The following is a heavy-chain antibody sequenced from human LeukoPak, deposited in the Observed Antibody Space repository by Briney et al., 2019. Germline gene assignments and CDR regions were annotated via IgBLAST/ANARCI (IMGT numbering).Heavy chain of an antibody. V-gene: IGHV1-2*02. D-gene: IGHD6-19*01. Sequence: ASVKVSSKASGYTFTSYGISWVRQAPGQGLEWMGWINPNSGGTNYAQKFQGRVTMTRDTSISTAYMELSRLRSDDTAVYYCARDRGAVAGQDYWGQGTLVTVSS. CDR3: ARDRGAVAGQDY. CDR2: INPNSGGT. CDR1: GYTFTSYG. J-gene: IGHJ4*02.